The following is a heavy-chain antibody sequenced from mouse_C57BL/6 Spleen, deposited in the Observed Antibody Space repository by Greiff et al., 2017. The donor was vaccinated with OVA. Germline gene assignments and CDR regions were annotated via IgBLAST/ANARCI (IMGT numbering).Heavy chain of an antibody. CDR1: GYTFTSYW. CDR2: INTSNGGT. Sequence: QVQLQQPGPELVKPGASVKLSCKASGYTFTSYWMHWVKQRPGQGLEWIGNINTSNGGTNYNEKFKSKATLTVDKSSSTAYMQLSSLTSEDSAVYYCARDDYYGSSPVDYWGQGTTLTVSS. D-gene: IGHD1-1*01. CDR3: ARDDYYGSSPVDY. J-gene: IGHJ2*01. V-gene: IGHV1-53*01.